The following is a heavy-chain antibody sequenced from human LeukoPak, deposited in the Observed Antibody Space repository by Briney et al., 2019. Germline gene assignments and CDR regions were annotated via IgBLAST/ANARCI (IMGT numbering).Heavy chain of an antibody. CDR1: GFTLSNYW. CDR3: ARSDWLDF. Sequence: PGGSLRLSCAASGFTLSNYWMHWVRQAPGKGLVWVSRIKNDGSTTTYADFVKGRFTISRDNAKNTLYLQMNSLRVEDTAVYYCARSDWLDFWGQGTLVTVSS. CDR2: IKNDGSTT. J-gene: IGHJ5*01. V-gene: IGHV3-74*03.